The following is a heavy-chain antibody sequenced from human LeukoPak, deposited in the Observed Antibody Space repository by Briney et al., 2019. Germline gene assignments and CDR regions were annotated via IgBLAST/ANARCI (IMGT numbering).Heavy chain of an antibody. Sequence: GGSLRLSCAASGFTFSSYAMSWVRQAPGKGLEWVSAISGSGGSTYYADSVKGRFTISRDNSKNTLYLQMNSLRAEDTAVYYCARDLRDYVGNAYCGGDCYEGRNGMDVWGQGTTVTVSS. CDR2: ISGSGGST. V-gene: IGHV3-23*01. CDR3: ARDLRDYVGNAYCGGDCYEGRNGMDV. CDR1: GFTFSSYA. D-gene: IGHD2-21*02. J-gene: IGHJ6*02.